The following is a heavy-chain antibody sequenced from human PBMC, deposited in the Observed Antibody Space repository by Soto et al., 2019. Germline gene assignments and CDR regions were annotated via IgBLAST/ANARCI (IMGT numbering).Heavy chain of an antibody. CDR2: INTDGSGT. V-gene: IGHV3-74*01. J-gene: IGHJ6*03. CDR1: GFIFSSYW. D-gene: IGHD3-16*01. CDR3: ARDLAFSMDV. Sequence: GGSLRLSCAAAGFIFSSYWMHWVRQAPGKGLVWVSRINTDGSGTSYADSVKGRFTISRDSAKNTLYLQMNSLRAEDTAVYYCARDLAFSMDVWGKGTTVTVSS.